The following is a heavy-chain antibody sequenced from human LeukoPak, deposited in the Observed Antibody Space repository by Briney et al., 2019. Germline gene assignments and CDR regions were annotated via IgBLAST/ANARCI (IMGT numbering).Heavy chain of an antibody. Sequence: RGTQRLSCAAPGFSFSNYGMNWVRQTPGKRLEWVSGITGNGATTYYADSVKGRFTISRDNSRNTVYLQMNSLRAEDTAVYYCANDLGWIQLNLGRGQGTLVTVSS. D-gene: IGHD5-18*01. CDR2: ITGNGATT. J-gene: IGHJ4*02. V-gene: IGHV3-23*01. CDR3: ANDLGWIQLNLG. CDR1: GFSFSNYG.